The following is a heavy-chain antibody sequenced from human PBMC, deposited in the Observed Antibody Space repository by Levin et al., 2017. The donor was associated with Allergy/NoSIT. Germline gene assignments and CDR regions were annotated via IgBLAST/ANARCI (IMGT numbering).Heavy chain of an antibody. J-gene: IGHJ4*02. CDR2: INPNSGGT. CDR3: ARVGAPWDGVVVVLNY. V-gene: IGHV1-2*02. D-gene: IGHD2-2*01. CDR1: GYTFTGYY. Sequence: ASVKVSCKASGYTFTGYYMHWVRQAPGQGLEWMGWINPNSGGTNYAQKFQGRVTMTRDTSISTAYMELSRLRSDDTAVYYCARVGAPWDGVVVVLNYWGQGTLVTVSS.